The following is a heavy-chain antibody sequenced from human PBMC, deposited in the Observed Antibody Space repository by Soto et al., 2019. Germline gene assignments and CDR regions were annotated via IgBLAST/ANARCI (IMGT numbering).Heavy chain of an antibody. Sequence: QVPLVQSGAEVKKPGASVKVSCKASGYIFSNYAIHWVRQAPGQSLEWMGWINVGNGNTKYSQKFQGRVTISRDTSASTAYMELSRVRSEDTAVYYCARDLGGSNYYDTSGYADAFDIWGQGTMVTVS. CDR3: ARDLGGSNYYDTSGYADAFDI. D-gene: IGHD3-22*01. CDR1: GYIFSNYA. J-gene: IGHJ3*02. V-gene: IGHV1-3*01. CDR2: INVGNGNT.